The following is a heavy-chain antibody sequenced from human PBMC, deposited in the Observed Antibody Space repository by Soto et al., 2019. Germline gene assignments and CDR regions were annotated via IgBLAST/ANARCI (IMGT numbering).Heavy chain of an antibody. D-gene: IGHD3-22*01. V-gene: IGHV1-69*13. CDR2: IIPIFGTA. CDR1: GGTFSSYA. CDR3: ARDRHYYDSSGYSGCFDY. J-gene: IGHJ4*02. Sequence: SVEVSCKXSGGTFSSYAISWVRQAPGQGLEWMGGIIPIFGTANYAQKFQGRVTITADESTSTAYMELSSLRSEDTAVYYCARDRHYYDSSGYSGCFDYWGQGTLVTVSS.